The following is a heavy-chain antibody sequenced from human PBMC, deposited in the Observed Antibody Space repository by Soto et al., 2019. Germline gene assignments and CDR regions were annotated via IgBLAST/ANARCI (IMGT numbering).Heavy chain of an antibody. CDR1: GFAFSSYA. V-gene: IGHV3-23*01. Sequence: PGGSLRLSCSASGFAFSSYAMSWVRQAPGKGLEWVSAISGSGGSTYYADSVKGRFTISRDNSKNTLYLQMNSLRAEDTAVYYCAKGAFSSSPVYYYMDVWGKGTTVTVSS. CDR3: AKGAFSSSPVYYYMDV. D-gene: IGHD6-13*01. J-gene: IGHJ6*03. CDR2: ISGSGGST.